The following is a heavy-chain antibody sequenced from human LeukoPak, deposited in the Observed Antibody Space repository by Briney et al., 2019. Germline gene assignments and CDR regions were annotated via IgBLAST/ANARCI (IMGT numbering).Heavy chain of an antibody. V-gene: IGHV4-39*07. CDR2: IYYSGST. J-gene: IGHJ6*02. CDR1: GGSISSSSYY. CDR3: ARDALPLEMATIMALRPSRYGMDV. Sequence: PSETLSLTCAVSGGSISSSSYYWGWIRQPPGKGLEWIGSIYYSGSTYYNPSLKSRVTISVDTSKNQFSLKLSSVTAADTAVYYCARDALPLEMATIMALRPSRYGMDVWGQGTTVTVSS. D-gene: IGHD5-24*01.